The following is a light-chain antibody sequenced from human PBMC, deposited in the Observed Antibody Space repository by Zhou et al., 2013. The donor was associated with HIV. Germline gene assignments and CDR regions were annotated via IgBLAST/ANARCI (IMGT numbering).Light chain of an antibody. V-gene: IGLV2-14*03. CDR3: SSYSGTSILV. CDR1: SSDVGGYDF. CDR2: DVS. Sequence: QSVLTQSASVSGSPGQSIAISCTGTSSDVGGYDFVSWYQQHPGKAPKLIIYDVSNRPSGVSDRFFGSKSGNTASLTISGLQPEDEADYYCSSYSGTSILVFGTATKVTV. J-gene: IGLJ1*01.